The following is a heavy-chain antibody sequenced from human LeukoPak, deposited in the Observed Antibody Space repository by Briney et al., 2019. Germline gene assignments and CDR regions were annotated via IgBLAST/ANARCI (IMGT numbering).Heavy chain of an antibody. Sequence: GGSLRRSXAASGFTFDDYGMSWARQTPGKGLEWVSGINWDGGSTGYADSVKGRFTISRDNAKNFLYLQMNSLRAEDTALYYCARTVSSAGWSDDAFDIWGQGTMVTVSS. CDR3: ARTVSSAGWSDDAFDI. V-gene: IGHV3-20*04. CDR1: GFTFDDYG. D-gene: IGHD6-19*01. J-gene: IGHJ3*02. CDR2: INWDGGST.